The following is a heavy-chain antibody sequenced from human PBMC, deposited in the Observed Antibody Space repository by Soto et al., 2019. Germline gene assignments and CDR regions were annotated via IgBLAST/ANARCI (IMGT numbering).Heavy chain of an antibody. D-gene: IGHD4-17*01. CDR3: ARGRVYGDYHYYWFEP. V-gene: IGHV1-3*01. J-gene: IGHJ5*02. CDR2: INAGNGNT. Sequence: GASVKVSCKASGYTFTSYAMHWVRQAPGQRLEWMGWINAGNGNTKYSQKFQGRVTITRDTSASTAYMELSSLRSEDTAVYYCARGRVYGDYHYYWFEPWGQGTLVTVSS. CDR1: GYTFTSYA.